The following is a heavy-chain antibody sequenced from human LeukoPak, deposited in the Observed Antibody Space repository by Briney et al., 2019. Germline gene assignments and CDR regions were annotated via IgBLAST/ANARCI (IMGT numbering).Heavy chain of an antibody. J-gene: IGHJ4*02. D-gene: IGHD3-3*01. CDR2: FVGGGGST. V-gene: IGHV3-23*01. CDR3: AKDGGGYDFWSGYPPFDDY. CDR1: GFTFSSYA. Sequence: GGSLRLSCAASGFTFSSYAMSWVRQAPGKGREGVSAFVGGGGSTYYADSVKGRFTISRDNSKNTLYLQMNSLRAEDTAVYYCAKDGGGYDFWSGYPPFDDYWGQGTLVTVSS.